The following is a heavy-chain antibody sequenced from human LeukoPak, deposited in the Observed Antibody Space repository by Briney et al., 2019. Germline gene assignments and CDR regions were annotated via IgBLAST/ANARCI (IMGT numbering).Heavy chain of an antibody. V-gene: IGHV5-51*01. J-gene: IGHJ3*02. CDR2: IYPGDSDT. CDR3: ARTAMGDCSGGSCYSDNALDI. D-gene: IGHD2-15*01. CDR1: GSSFTSYW. Sequence: GESLKISCKGSGSSFTSYWIGWVRQMPGKGLEWMGIIYPGDSDTRYSPSFQGQVTISADKSISTAYLQWSSLKASDTAMYYCARTAMGDCSGGSCYSDNALDIWGQGTMVTVSS.